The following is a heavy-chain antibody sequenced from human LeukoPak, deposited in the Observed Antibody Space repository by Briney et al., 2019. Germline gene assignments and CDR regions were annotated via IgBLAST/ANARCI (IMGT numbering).Heavy chain of an antibody. CDR2: IYYSGST. V-gene: IGHV4-31*03. D-gene: IGHD2-21*02. J-gene: IGHJ1*01. Sequence: PSQTLSLTCTVSGGSISSGGYYWSWIRQHPGKGLEWIGYIYYSGSTYYNPSLKSRVTISVDTSKNQFSLKLSSVTAADTAVYYCARGDCGGDCYSQDLGVRYFQHWGQGTLVTVSS. CDR3: ARGDCGGDCYSQDLGVRYFQH. CDR1: GGSISSGGYY.